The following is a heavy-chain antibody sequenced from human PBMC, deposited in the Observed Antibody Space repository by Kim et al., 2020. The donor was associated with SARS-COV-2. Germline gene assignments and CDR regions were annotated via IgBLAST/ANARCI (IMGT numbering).Heavy chain of an antibody. CDR3: ASEDPSWDYTRTSDY. Sequence: GGSLRLSCAASGFTFSSYSMNWVRQAPGKGLEWVSSISSSSSYIYYADSVKGRFTISRDNAKNSLYLQMNSLRAEDTAVYYCASEDPSWDYTRTSDYWGQGTLVTVSS. CDR1: GFTFSSYS. D-gene: IGHD1-7*01. V-gene: IGHV3-21*01. J-gene: IGHJ4*02. CDR2: ISSSSSYI.